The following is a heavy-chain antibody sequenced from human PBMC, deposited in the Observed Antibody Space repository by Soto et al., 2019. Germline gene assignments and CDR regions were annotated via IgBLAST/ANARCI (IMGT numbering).Heavy chain of an antibody. D-gene: IGHD1-1*01. CDR1: GDSVSSASYY. CDR2: ISYSGST. CDR3: ARSRTRGTGFDY. V-gene: IGHV4-61*01. J-gene: IGHJ4*02. Sequence: SETLSLTCTVSGDSVSSASYYWSWIRQPPGKGLEWIGYISYSGSTNYKSSLKSRVTISKDTSENQFSLRLNSVTAADTAVYYCARSRTRGTGFDYWGQGTLVTVAS.